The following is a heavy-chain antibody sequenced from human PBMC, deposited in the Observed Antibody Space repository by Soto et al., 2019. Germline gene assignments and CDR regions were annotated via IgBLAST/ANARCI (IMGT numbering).Heavy chain of an antibody. Sequence: EVQLLESGGGLVQPGGSLRLSCAASGFTFSSDAMSWVRQAPGKGLEWVSAISGSGGSTYYADSVKGRFTISRDNPKNTLYLQMNSLRAEDTAVYYCAKAPYILTGYYPFDYWGQGTLVTVSS. CDR3: AKAPYILTGYYPFDY. CDR2: ISGSGGST. CDR1: GFTFSSDA. D-gene: IGHD3-9*01. V-gene: IGHV3-23*01. J-gene: IGHJ4*02.